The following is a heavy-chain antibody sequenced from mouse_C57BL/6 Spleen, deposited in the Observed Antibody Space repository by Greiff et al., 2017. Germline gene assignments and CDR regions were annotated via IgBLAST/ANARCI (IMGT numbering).Heavy chain of an antibody. CDR1: GYAFSSYW. D-gene: IGHD2-3*01. J-gene: IGHJ4*01. CDR3: ARGRYDGYYEEVDD. V-gene: IGHV1-80*01. CDR2: IYPGDGDT. Sequence: QVQLQQSGAELVKPGASVKISCKASGYAFSSYWMNWVKQRPGKGLEWIGQIYPGDGDTNYNGKFKGKATLTADKSSSTAYMQLSSLTSEDSAVYFCARGRYDGYYEEVDDWGQGTSATVSS.